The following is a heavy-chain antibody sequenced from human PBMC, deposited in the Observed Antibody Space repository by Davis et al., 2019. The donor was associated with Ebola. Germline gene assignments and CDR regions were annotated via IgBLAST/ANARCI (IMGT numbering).Heavy chain of an antibody. CDR3: ASWQYCSGGSCSDTGTSGDY. CDR2: IYYSGST. D-gene: IGHD2-15*01. J-gene: IGHJ4*02. Sequence: MPSETLSLTCTVSGGSISSSSYYWGWIRQPPGKGLEWFGSIYYSGSTYYNPSLKSRVTISVDTSKNQFSLKLSSVTAADTAVYYCASWQYCSGGSCSDTGTSGDYWGQGTLVTVSS. CDR1: GGSISSSSYY. V-gene: IGHV4-39*01.